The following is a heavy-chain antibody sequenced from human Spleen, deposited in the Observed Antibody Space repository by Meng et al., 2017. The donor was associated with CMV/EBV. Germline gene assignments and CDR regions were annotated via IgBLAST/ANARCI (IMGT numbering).Heavy chain of an antibody. CDR2: INWNGGVT. Sequence: ASGFTFDDYSMSGGRQVAGKGLEWVSSINWNGGVTFYADSMKGRLTITRDNAKNSLYLQMNSLTADDTALYYCARESRSSGTYYFDFWGHGALVTVSS. J-gene: IGHJ4*01. CDR3: ARESRSSGTYYFDF. CDR1: GFTFDDYS. D-gene: IGHD3-22*01. V-gene: IGHV3-20*03.